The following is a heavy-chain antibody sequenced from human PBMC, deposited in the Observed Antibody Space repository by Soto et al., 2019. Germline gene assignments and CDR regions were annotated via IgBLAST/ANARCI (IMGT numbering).Heavy chain of an antibody. Sequence: GASVKVSCKASGGTFSSYAISWVRQAPGQGLEWMGGIIPIFGTANYAQKFQGRVTITADESTSTAYMELSSLRSEDTAVYYCARSAVYYDQVNWFDLWGQGTLVTVSS. CDR1: GGTFSSYA. J-gene: IGHJ5*02. D-gene: IGHD3-22*01. V-gene: IGHV1-69*13. CDR3: ARSAVYYDQVNWFDL. CDR2: IIPIFGTA.